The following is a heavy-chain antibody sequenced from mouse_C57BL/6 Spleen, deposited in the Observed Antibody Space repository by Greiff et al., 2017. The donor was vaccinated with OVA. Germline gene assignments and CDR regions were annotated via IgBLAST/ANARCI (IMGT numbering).Heavy chain of an antibody. CDR3: TRGDDVESDYFDY. Sequence: QVQLQQSGAELVRPGASVTLSCKASGYTFTDYEMHWVKQTPVHGLEWIGAIDPETGGTAYNQKFKGKAILTADKSSSTAYMDLRSLTSEDSAVYYCTRGDDVESDYFDYWGQGTTLTVSS. V-gene: IGHV1-15*01. CDR2: IDPETGGT. CDR1: GYTFTDYE. D-gene: IGHD2-12*01. J-gene: IGHJ2*01.